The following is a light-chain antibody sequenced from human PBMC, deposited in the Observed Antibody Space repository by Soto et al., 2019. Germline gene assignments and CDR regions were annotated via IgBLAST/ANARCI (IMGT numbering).Light chain of an antibody. V-gene: IGKV1-39*01. J-gene: IGKJ1*01. CDR1: QDISNY. CDR2: AAS. CDR3: HQTYSIPWT. Sequence: DIQMTQSPSSLSASVGDRVTITCRASQDISNYLSWYQQKPGKAPKFLIYAASNLQSGVPSRISGGGSATDFTLTISSLQPEDFATYYCHQTYSIPWTFGQGTKVEI.